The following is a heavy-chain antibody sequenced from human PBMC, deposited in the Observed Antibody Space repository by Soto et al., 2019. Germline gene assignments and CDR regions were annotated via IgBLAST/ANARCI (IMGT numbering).Heavy chain of an antibody. CDR3: ASHYGSGSYYYYYYGMDV. CDR2: IYYSGST. V-gene: IGHV4-39*01. Sequence: PSETLSLTCTVSGGSISSSSYYWGWIRQPPGKGPEWIGSIYYSGSTYYNPSLKSRVTISVDTSKNQFSLKLSSVTAADTAVYYCASHYGSGSYYYYYYGMDVWGQGTTVTVSS. D-gene: IGHD3-10*01. J-gene: IGHJ6*02. CDR1: GGSISSSSYY.